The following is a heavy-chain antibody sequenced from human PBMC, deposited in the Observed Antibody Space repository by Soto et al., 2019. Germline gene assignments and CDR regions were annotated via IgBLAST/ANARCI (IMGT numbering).Heavy chain of an antibody. CDR2: IYYSGST. Sequence: QVQLQESGPGLVKPSETLSLTCTVSGGSISSYYGSWIRQPPGKGLEWIGYIYYSGSTNYNPSLKSRFNISIDTSKNQFSLKMSSVTAADTAVYYCARGYYDFWSGYYSGTWFDPWGQGTLVTVSS. V-gene: IGHV4-59*01. CDR3: ARGYYDFWSGYYSGTWFDP. CDR1: GGSISSYY. J-gene: IGHJ5*02. D-gene: IGHD3-3*01.